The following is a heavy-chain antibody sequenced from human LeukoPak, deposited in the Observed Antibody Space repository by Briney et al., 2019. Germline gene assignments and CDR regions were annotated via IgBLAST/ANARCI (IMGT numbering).Heavy chain of an antibody. J-gene: IGHJ4*02. CDR2: IIPIFGTA. V-gene: IGHV1-69*01. CDR1: GGTFSSYA. D-gene: IGHD3-10*01. Sequence: ASVKVSCKASGGTFSSYAISWVRQAPGQGLEWMGGIIPIFGTANYAQKFQGRVTITADESTSTAYMELSSLRSEDTAVYYCARHLPEVRGATPFDYWGQGTLVTVSS. CDR3: ARHLPEVRGATPFDY.